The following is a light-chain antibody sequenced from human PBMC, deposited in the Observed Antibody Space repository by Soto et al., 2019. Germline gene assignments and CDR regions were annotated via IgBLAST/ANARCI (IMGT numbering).Light chain of an antibody. CDR1: QRVSTSF. J-gene: IGKJ4*01. CDR3: QQYGGSPPGVT. CDR2: GSS. Sequence: EIVLTQSPGTLSLSPGESATLSCRASQRVSTSFLAWYQQKPGQAPRLLIFGSSSRATGIPDRFTGSGSGTDFALTISILEPEDFAVYYCQQYGGSPPGVTFGGGTKVEIK. V-gene: IGKV3-20*01.